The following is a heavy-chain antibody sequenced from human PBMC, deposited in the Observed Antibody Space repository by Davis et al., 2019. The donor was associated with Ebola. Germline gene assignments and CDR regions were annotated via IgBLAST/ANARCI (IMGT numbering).Heavy chain of an antibody. CDR1: GYTFRRYW. J-gene: IGHJ3*02. CDR2: IYPGDSDI. D-gene: IGHD1-26*01. CDR3: AGRKRESGNYCDAFDI. V-gene: IGHV5-51*01. Sequence: GESPKIPCQGSGYTFRRYWIAWVRQMPGKGLEWIGIIYPGDSDITYSPSFQGQVTISADKSISTAYLQWSSLKASDTGIYYCAGRKRESGNYCDAFDIWGQGTMVTVSS.